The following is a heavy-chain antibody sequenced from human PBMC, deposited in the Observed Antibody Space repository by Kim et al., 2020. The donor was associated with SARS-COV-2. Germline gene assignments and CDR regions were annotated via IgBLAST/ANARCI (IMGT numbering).Heavy chain of an antibody. V-gene: IGHV4-34*01. J-gene: IGHJ6*02. CDR2: INQSGSA. D-gene: IGHD2-15*01. CDR3: SRGVTPDCSCDSCDVAWGMDV. CDR1: GGSFSGYH. Sequence: SETLSLTCAVYGGSFSGYHWSWIRQTPGKGLEWVGDINQSGSAYYNPSLSSRLTIAVDTSKNQIPLRLRSVTAADTTVYYFSRGVTPDCSCDSCDVAWGMDVWGQGTTVTVSS.